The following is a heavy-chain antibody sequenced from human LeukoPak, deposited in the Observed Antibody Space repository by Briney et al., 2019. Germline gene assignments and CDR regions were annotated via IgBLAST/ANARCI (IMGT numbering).Heavy chain of an antibody. Sequence: SETLSLTCAVYGGSFSGYYWSWIRQPPGNGLEWIGEINHSGSTNFNPSLKSRVTISVDTSKNQFSLKLSSVTAADTAVYYCARDSQANTTVDYWGQGTLVTVSS. J-gene: IGHJ4*02. CDR3: ARDSQANTTVDY. V-gene: IGHV4-34*01. CDR1: GGSFSGYY. D-gene: IGHD4-17*01. CDR2: INHSGST.